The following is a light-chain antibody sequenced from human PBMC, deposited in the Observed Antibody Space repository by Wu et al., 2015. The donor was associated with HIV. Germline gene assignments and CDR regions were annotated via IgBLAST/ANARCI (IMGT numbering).Light chain of an antibody. CDR3: QQYANWPPLFS. CDR1: QSISSN. Sequence: EVVLTQSPATLSVSPGERATLSCRASQSISSNLAWYQQKPGQAPRLVVYGASNRATGIPTRFSGSGSGTEFTLTISSLQSEDSAVYFCQQYANWPPLFSFGQGTKLEIK. CDR2: GAS. J-gene: IGKJ2*03. V-gene: IGKV3-15*01.